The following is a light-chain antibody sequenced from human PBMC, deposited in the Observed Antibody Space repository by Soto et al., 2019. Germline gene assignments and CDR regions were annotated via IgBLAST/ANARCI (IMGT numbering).Light chain of an antibody. CDR3: QQYNNWHPLT. Sequence: EIVMTHSPATLSVSPGERATLSCRASQSVSSSLAWSQQKPGQAPRLLIYGASTRATGIPARFSGSGSGTEFTLTISSLQSEDFAVYYCQQYNNWHPLTFGGGTKVEIK. J-gene: IGKJ4*01. V-gene: IGKV3-15*01. CDR2: GAS. CDR1: QSVSSS.